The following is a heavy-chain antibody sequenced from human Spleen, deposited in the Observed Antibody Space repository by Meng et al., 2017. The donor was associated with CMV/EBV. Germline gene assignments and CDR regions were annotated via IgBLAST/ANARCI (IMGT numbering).Heavy chain of an antibody. J-gene: IGHJ4*02. CDR1: GFDFSDYS. V-gene: IGHV3-21*01. CDR3: ARDGTGGYYFDY. D-gene: IGHD3-10*01. Sequence: GESLKISCVASGFDFSDYSMNWVRQAPGKGLEWVSSIRISSDYTDHADSMKGRITIFRDNAKNSLYLQMNSLRAEDTAVYYCARDGTGGYYFDYWGQGTLVTVSS. CDR2: IRISSDYT.